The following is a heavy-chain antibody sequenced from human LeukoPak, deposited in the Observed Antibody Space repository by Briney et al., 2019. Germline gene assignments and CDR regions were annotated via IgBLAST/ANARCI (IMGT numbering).Heavy chain of an antibody. CDR1: GGSISSSNW. CDR2: IYHSGST. D-gene: IGHD6-13*01. V-gene: IGHV4-4*02. Sequence: SETLSLTCAVSGGSISSSNWWSWVRQPPGKGLEWIGEIYHSGSTNYNPSLKSRVTISVDTSKNQFSLKLSSVTAADTAVYYCARDIAAAGTNWFDPWGQGTLVTVSS. CDR3: ARDIAAAGTNWFDP. J-gene: IGHJ5*02.